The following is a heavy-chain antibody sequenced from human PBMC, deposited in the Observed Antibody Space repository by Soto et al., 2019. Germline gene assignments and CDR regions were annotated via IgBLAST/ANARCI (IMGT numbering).Heavy chain of an antibody. CDR3: ARGGYDILTGYFRGWFDP. V-gene: IGHV1-18*01. Sequence: EASVKVSCKASVYTFTSYGISWVRQAPGQGLEWMGWISAYNGNTNYAQKLQGRVTMTTDTSTSTAYMELRSLRSDDTAVYYCARGGYDILTGYFRGWFDPWGQGTLVTVSS. CDR2: ISAYNGNT. J-gene: IGHJ5*02. CDR1: VYTFTSYG. D-gene: IGHD3-9*01.